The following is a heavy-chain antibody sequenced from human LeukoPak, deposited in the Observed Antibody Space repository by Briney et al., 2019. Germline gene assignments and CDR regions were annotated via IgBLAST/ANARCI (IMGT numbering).Heavy chain of an antibody. CDR1: GFTLSSYA. Sequence: GGSLRLSCAASGFTLSSYAMGWVRQAPGKGLEWVSAISGSGGSTYYADSVKGRFTISRDNSKNTLYLQMNSLRAEDTAVYYCASYSGSYLGYYYYYMDVWGKGTTVTVSS. V-gene: IGHV3-23*01. J-gene: IGHJ6*03. CDR3: ASYSGSYLGYYYYYMDV. D-gene: IGHD1-26*01. CDR2: ISGSGGST.